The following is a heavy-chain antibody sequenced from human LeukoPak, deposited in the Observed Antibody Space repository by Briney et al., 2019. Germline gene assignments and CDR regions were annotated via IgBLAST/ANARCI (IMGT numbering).Heavy chain of an antibody. CDR1: GFTFDDYA. V-gene: IGHV3-9*01. J-gene: IGHJ3*02. Sequence: PGGSLRLSCAASGFTFDDYAMHWVRQAPGKGLEWASGISWNSGSIGYADSVKGRFTISRDNAKNSLYLQMNSLRAEDTALYYCAKAYGTATRYAFDIWGQGTMVTVSS. D-gene: IGHD2-15*01. CDR2: ISWNSGSI. CDR3: AKAYGTATRYAFDI.